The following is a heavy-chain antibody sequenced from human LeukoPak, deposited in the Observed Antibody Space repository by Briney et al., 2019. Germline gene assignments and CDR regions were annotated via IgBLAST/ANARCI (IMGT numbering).Heavy chain of an antibody. D-gene: IGHD2-2*01. CDR2: INPNSGGT. Sequence: ASVKVSCKASGYTFTGYYMHWVRQAPGQGLEWMGWINPNSGGTNYAQKFQGRVTMTRDTSISTAYMDLRSLRSDDTAVYYCARGCQYQLLIYFYYYMDVWGKGTTVTVSS. V-gene: IGHV1-2*02. CDR1: GYTFTGYY. CDR3: ARGCQYQLLIYFYYYMDV. J-gene: IGHJ6*03.